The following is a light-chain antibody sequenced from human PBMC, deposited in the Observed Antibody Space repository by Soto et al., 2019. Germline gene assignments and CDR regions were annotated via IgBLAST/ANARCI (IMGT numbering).Light chain of an antibody. Sequence: FGVTQSPATLSLSPGERATLSCRTSLSVSVYLDWYQQKPGQAPRLLISDASNRATGIPARFSGSGSGTDFTLTISSLEPEDFAVYYCHQRQYWPPITFGQGTRLEI. CDR3: HQRQYWPPIT. CDR1: LSVSVY. CDR2: DAS. V-gene: IGKV3-11*01. J-gene: IGKJ5*01.